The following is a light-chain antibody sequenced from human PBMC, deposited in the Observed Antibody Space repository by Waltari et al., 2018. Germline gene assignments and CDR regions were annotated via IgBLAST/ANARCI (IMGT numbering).Light chain of an antibody. CDR2: TLS. Sequence: DIVMTQTPLSLPVTPGEPASISCRSSPSLFDRGDGKTFVDWYLQKPGQSPQLLIYTLSYRPSGVPDRFSSSGSDTDFTLKISGVEAEDVGVYYCMQRVEFPWTFGQGTKVESK. V-gene: IGKV2-40*01. CDR3: MQRVEFPWT. CDR1: PSLFDRGDGKTF. J-gene: IGKJ1*01.